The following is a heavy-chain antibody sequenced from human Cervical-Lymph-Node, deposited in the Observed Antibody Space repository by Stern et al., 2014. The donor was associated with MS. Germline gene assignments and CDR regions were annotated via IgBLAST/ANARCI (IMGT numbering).Heavy chain of an antibody. CDR3: ARDRLAARPSYFDY. D-gene: IGHD6-6*01. CDR1: GFTFSSYS. CDR2: ISSSSSYI. Sequence: EVQLVESGGGLVKPGGSLRLSCAASGFTFSSYSMNWVRQAPGKGLEWVSSISSSSSYIYYADSVKGRFTISRDNAKNSLYLQMNSLRAEDTAVYYCARDRLAARPSYFDYWGQGTLVTVSS. V-gene: IGHV3-21*02. J-gene: IGHJ4*02.